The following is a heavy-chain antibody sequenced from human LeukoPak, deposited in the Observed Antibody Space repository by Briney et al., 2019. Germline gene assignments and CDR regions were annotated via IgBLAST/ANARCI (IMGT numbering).Heavy chain of an antibody. J-gene: IGHJ6*03. V-gene: IGHV4-59*01. Sequence: SETLSLTCTVSGGSISSYYWSWIRQPPGKGLEWIGYIYYSGGTNYNPSLKSRVTISVDTSKNQFSLKLSSVTAADTAVYYCARDSSLSGYSYGYAYYYYYYYMDVWGKGTTVTVSS. CDR1: GGSISSYY. CDR3: ARDSSLSGYSYGYAYYYYYYYMDV. CDR2: IYYSGGT. D-gene: IGHD5-18*01.